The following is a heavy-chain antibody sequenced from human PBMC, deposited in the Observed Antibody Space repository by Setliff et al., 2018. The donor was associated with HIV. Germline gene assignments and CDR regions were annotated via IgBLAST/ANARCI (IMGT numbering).Heavy chain of an antibody. CDR1: GGTFRGYA. Sequence: SVKVSCKASGGTFRGYAISWVRQAPGQGLEWMGGIISIFGTANYAQKFQGRVTITADESTSTAYMELSSLRSEDTAVYYCARPGRSGVFDYWGQGTLVTVSS. CDR2: IISIFGTA. V-gene: IGHV1-69*13. D-gene: IGHD1-26*01. J-gene: IGHJ4*02. CDR3: ARPGRSGVFDY.